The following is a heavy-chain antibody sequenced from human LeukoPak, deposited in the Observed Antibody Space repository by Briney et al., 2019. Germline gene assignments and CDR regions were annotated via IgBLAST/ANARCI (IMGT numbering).Heavy chain of an antibody. J-gene: IGHJ3*02. V-gene: IGHV1-8*03. D-gene: IGHD5-12*01. CDR3: ARGRVALDAFDI. CDR1: GYTFTSYY. Sequence: ASVKVSCKASGYTFTSYYMHWVRQAPGQGLEWMGWMNPNSGNTGYAQKFQGRVTITRNTSISTAYMELSSLRSEDTAVYYCARGRVALDAFDIWGQGTMVTVSS. CDR2: MNPNSGNT.